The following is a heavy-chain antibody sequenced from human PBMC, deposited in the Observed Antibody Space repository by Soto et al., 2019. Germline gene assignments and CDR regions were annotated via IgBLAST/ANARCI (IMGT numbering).Heavy chain of an antibody. D-gene: IGHD2-15*01. Sequence: EVQLLESGGGLVQPGGSLRLSCAASGFTFSTYAMNWVRQAPGKGLEWVSTISVRRDSAFFADSVSRRFPISRDKSNNTVYLQLNRLRADDTAMYDCATRHLSYCSGGTCNPFDFWGQGTLVTVSS. CDR2: ISVRRDSA. J-gene: IGHJ4*02. V-gene: IGHV3-23*01. CDR1: GFTFSTYA. CDR3: ATRHLSYCSGGTCNPFDF.